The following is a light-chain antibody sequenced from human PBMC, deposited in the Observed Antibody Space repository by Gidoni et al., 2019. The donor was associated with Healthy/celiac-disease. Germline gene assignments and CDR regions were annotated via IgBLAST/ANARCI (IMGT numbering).Light chain of an antibody. CDR3: AAWDDSLNGPVV. J-gene: IGLJ2*01. CDR2: SNN. Sequence: QSVLTQPPSASATPGPRVTISCSGSSSNIGSNTVNWYQQLPGPAPKLLIYSNNQRPSGVPDRFSGSKSGTSASLAISGLQSEDEADYYCAAWDDSLNGPVVFGGGTKLTVL. V-gene: IGLV1-44*01. CDR1: SSNIGSNT.